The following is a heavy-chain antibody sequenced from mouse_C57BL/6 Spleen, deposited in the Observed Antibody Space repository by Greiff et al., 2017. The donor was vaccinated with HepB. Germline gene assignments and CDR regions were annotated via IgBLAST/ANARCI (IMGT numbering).Heavy chain of an antibody. J-gene: IGHJ4*01. V-gene: IGHV2-2*01. CDR1: GFSLTSYG. CDR2: IWSGGST. Sequence: QVQLKESGPGLVQPSQSLSITCTVSGFSLTSYGVHWVRQSPGKGLEWLGVIWSGGSTDYNAAFISRLSISKDNSKSQVFFKMNSLQADDTAIYYCARVGGEGAIYYALDYWGQGTSVTVSS. D-gene: IGHD2-13*01. CDR3: ARVGGEGAIYYALDY.